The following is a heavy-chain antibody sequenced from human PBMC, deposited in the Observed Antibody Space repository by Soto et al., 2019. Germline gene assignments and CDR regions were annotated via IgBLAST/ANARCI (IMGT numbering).Heavy chain of an antibody. Sequence: ASVKFSCKASGYTFTSYGISWVRQAPGQGLEWMGWISAYNGNTNYAQKLQGRVTMTTDTSTSTAYMELRSLRSDDTAVYYCARDWSVYDFWSGYLNPYYYYYGMDVWGQGTTVTVSS. CDR2: ISAYNGNT. CDR1: GYTFTSYG. D-gene: IGHD3-3*01. J-gene: IGHJ6*02. CDR3: ARDWSVYDFWSGYLNPYYYYYGMDV. V-gene: IGHV1-18*04.